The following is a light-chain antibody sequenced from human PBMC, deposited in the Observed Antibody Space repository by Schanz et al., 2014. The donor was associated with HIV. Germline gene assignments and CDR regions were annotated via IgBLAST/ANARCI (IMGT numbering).Light chain of an antibody. CDR1: SSNIGINA. J-gene: IGLJ3*02. Sequence: QSVLTQPPSASGTPGQRVTISCSGSSSNIGINAVNWYQQLPGTAPKLLIQSNNQRPSGVPVRFSGSKSATSASLAISGLQSEDEADYFCATWDDSLDGWVFGGGTKLTVL. CDR2: SNN. V-gene: IGLV1-44*01. CDR3: ATWDDSLDGWV.